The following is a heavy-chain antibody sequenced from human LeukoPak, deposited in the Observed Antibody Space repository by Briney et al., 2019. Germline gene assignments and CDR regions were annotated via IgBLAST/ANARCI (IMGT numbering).Heavy chain of an antibody. CDR3: AREQYGDHFDN. CDR2: IKPDGSDT. CDR1: GFTFTTHW. D-gene: IGHD4-17*01. V-gene: IGHV3-74*01. J-gene: IGHJ4*02. Sequence: TGGSLRLSCGASGFTFTTHWIHWVRQAPGKGLVWVSRIKPDGSDTNYADSVKGRFTISRDNTKNSLYLQMNSLRVDDTAVYYCAREQYGDHFDNWGQGTLVTVSS.